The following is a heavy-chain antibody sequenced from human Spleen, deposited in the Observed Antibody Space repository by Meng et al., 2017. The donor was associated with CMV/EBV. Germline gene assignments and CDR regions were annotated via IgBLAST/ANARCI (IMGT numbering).Heavy chain of an antibody. CDR1: GFTVSGQA. D-gene: IGHD3-3*01. CDR3: AKELAEVGGWFDP. CDR2: MSGIGIRT. J-gene: IGHJ5*02. V-gene: IGHV3-23*01. Sequence: ASGFTVSGQAMRWVRKAQGKVLEWVSGMSGIGIRTYDADPVNGRGTIPRDKSKNTLYLQANSLRAEDTSVYEVAKELAEVGGWFDPWGQGTLVTVSS.